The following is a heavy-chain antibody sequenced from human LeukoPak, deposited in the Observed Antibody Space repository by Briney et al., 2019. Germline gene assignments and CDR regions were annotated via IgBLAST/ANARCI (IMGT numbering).Heavy chain of an antibody. V-gene: IGHV4-61*02. CDR3: AREGPLYGLNYYGMDV. J-gene: IGHJ6*02. CDR2: IYTSGST. Sequence: PSETLSPTCTVSGGSISSGSYYRSWIRQPAGKGLEWIGRIYTSGSTNYNPSLKSRVTISVDTSKNQFSLKLSSVTAADTAVYYCAREGPLYGLNYYGMDVWGQGTTVTVSS. CDR1: GGSISSGSYY. D-gene: IGHD4-17*01.